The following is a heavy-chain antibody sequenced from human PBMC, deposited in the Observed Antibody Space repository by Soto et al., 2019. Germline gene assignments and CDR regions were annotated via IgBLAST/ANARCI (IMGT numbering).Heavy chain of an antibody. Sequence: PGGSLRLSCAASGFTFSSYGMHWVRQAPGKGLEWVAVIWYDGSNKYYADSVKGRFTISRDNSKNTLYLQMNSLRAEDTAVYYCARDRRCSSTSCSNWFDPWGQGTLVTVSS. CDR3: ARDRRCSSTSCSNWFDP. CDR1: GFTFSSYG. J-gene: IGHJ5*02. V-gene: IGHV3-33*01. CDR2: IWYDGSNK. D-gene: IGHD2-2*01.